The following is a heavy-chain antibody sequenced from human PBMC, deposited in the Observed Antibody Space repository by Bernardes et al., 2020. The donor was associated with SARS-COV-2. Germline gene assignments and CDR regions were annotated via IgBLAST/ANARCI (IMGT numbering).Heavy chain of an antibody. CDR1: GFTFSSYA. CDR3: AKGGPVELPQNNHYYGRTS. Sequence: GGSLRLSCAASGFTFSSYAMSWVRQAPGKGLEWVSGISGSGGSTYYADSVKGRFTISRDNSKNTLYLQMNSLRAEDTAVYYCAKGGPVELPQNNHYYGRTSGAKGPRSPSP. J-gene: IGHJ6*02. CDR2: ISGSGGST. D-gene: IGHD3-10*01. V-gene: IGHV3-23*01.